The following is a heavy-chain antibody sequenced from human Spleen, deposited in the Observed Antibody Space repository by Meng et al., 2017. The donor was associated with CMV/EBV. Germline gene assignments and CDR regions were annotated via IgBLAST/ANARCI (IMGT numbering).Heavy chain of an antibody. CDR2: ISGSGGST. V-gene: IGHV3-23*01. Sequence: FTFSGFAMSWVRQAPGKGLEWVSPISGSGGSTEYADSVKGRFTISRDNSKNTLYLQMNSLRAEDTAVYYCAKAGCGSTTCYNGWFAPWGQGTLVTVSS. CDR3: AKAGCGSTTCYNGWFAP. J-gene: IGHJ5*02. CDR1: FTFSGFA. D-gene: IGHD2-2*02.